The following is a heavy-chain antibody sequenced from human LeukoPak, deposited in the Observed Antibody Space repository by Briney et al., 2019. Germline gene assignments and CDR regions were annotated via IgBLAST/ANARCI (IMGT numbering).Heavy chain of an antibody. D-gene: IGHD2-2*02. CDR1: GYTFTGYY. V-gene: IGHV1-2*02. J-gene: IGHJ5*02. Sequence: ASVKVSCKASGYTFTGYYMHWVRQAPGQGLEWTGWINPNSGGTNYAQRFQGRVTMTRDTSISTAYMELSRLRSDDTAVYYCARDYGSTSYNTAWNWFDPWGQGTLVTVSS. CDR2: INPNSGGT. CDR3: ARDYGSTSYNTAWNWFDP.